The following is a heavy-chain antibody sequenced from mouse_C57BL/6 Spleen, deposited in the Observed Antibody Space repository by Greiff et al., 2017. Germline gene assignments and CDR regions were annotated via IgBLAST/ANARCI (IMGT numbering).Heavy chain of an antibody. CDR3: ASYDYDGSWFAY. CDR1: GFSLTSYG. Sequence: VKLMESGPGLVAPSQSLSITCTVSGFSLTSYGVHWVRQPPGKGLEWLVVIWSDGSTTYNSALKSRLSISKDNSKSQVFLKMNSLQTDDTAMYYCASYDYDGSWFAYWGQGTLDTVSA. CDR2: IWSDGST. D-gene: IGHD2-4*01. V-gene: IGHV2-6*03. J-gene: IGHJ3*01.